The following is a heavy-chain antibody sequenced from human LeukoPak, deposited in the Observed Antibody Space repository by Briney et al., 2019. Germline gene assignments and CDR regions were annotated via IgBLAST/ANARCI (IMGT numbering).Heavy chain of an antibody. CDR1: GGSISSYY. V-gene: IGHV4-59*01. D-gene: IGHD2-15*01. CDR2: IYNSGST. CDR3: ARSPIGDWFFDL. Sequence: SETLSLTCTVSGGSISSYYWSWIRQPPGKGLEWIGYIYNSGSTNYNPSLKSRVTISVDTSKNQFSLKLSSVTAADTAVYYCARSPIGDWFFDLWGRGTLVTVSS. J-gene: IGHJ2*01.